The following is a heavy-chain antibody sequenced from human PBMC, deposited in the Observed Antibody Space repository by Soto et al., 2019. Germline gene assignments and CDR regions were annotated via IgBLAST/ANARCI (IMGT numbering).Heavy chain of an antibody. Sequence: SLTCTVSGGSISSYYWSWIRQPPGKGLEWIGYIYYSGSTNYNPSLKSRVTISVDTSKNQFSLNLSSVTAADTAVYYCARTLLVGGSINWFDPWGQGTLVTVSS. V-gene: IGHV4-59*08. J-gene: IGHJ5*02. CDR1: GGSISSYY. CDR2: IYYSGST. CDR3: ARTLLVGGSINWFDP. D-gene: IGHD2-15*01.